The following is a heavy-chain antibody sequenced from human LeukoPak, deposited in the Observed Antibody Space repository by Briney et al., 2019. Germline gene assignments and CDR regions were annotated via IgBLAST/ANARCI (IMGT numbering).Heavy chain of an antibody. CDR2: IYHSGST. CDR1: GYSISSGYY. Sequence: PSETLSLTCTVSGYSISSGYYWGWIRPPPGKGLEWIGSIYHSGSTYYNPSLKSRVTISVDTSKNQFSLKLSSVTVADTAVYYCASTYYYDSSGYYPDYWGQGTLVTVSS. J-gene: IGHJ4*02. D-gene: IGHD3-22*01. V-gene: IGHV4-38-2*02. CDR3: ASTYYYDSSGYYPDY.